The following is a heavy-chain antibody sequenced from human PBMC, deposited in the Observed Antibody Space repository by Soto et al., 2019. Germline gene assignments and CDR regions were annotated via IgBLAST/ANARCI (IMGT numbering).Heavy chain of an antibody. CDR3: ASYCSGGSCYHGDY. J-gene: IGHJ4*02. D-gene: IGHD2-15*01. V-gene: IGHV3-30-3*01. Sequence: QVQLVESGGGVVQPGRSLRLSCAASGFTFSSYAMHWVRQAPGKGLEWVSVISYDGSNKYYADSVKGRFTISRDNSKNTLYLQMNRLRAEDRAVYYCASYCSGGSCYHGDYWGQGTLVTVSS. CDR2: ISYDGSNK. CDR1: GFTFSSYA.